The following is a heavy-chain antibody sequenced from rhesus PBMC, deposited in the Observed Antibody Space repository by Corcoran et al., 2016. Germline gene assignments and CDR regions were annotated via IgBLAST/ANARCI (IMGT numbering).Heavy chain of an antibody. CDR3: AKSSGWSYYVDY. CDR2: MYPRNPET. D-gene: IGHD6S26*01. J-gene: IGHJ4*01. CDR1: GYSFTSYW. Sequence: EVQLVQSGAEVKRPGESLKISCKTSGYSFTSYWISWVRQMPGKGLEWRVAMYPRNPETDNSPACQGTGTTSAGRSSSTAYLQWSSLKASDSATYYCAKSSGWSYYVDYWDQGVLVTVSS. V-gene: IGHV5-2*01.